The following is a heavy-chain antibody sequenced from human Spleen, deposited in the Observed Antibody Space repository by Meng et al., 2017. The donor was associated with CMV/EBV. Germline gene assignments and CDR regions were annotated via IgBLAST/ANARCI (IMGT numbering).Heavy chain of an antibody. CDR3: ARDLDYGVNRAMGVFDI. V-gene: IGHV3-7*01. CDR1: GFTFRSYW. J-gene: IGHJ3*02. D-gene: IGHD4/OR15-4a*01. CDR2: INPDGSET. Sequence: GGSLRLSCAVSGFTFRSYWMSWVRQAPGKGLEWVANINPDGSETYYVDSVKGRFTISRDNAKNSLYLQVNSLRAEDTALYYCARDLDYGVNRAMGVFDIWGQGTPVTVSS.